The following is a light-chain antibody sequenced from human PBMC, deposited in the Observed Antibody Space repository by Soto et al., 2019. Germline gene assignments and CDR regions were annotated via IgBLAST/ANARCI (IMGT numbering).Light chain of an antibody. CDR3: SSYTTSRTLV. CDR2: EVT. J-gene: IGLJ1*01. Sequence: QSALTQPASVSGSPGQSITISCTGTSSDVGGYNYVSWYQQHPGKAPKLLIFEVTNRPSGVSHRFSGSKSGNTASLTVSGLQAEDETEYYCSSYTTSRTLVFGSVTKLTVL. CDR1: SSDVGGYNY. V-gene: IGLV2-14*01.